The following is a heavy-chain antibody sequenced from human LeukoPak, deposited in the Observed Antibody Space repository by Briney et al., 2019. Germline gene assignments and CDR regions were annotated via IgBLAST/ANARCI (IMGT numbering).Heavy chain of an antibody. J-gene: IGHJ4*02. V-gene: IGHV3-15*01. CDR2: IKSKTDGGTT. CDR1: GFTLSNAW. CDR3: TTDPYYYDSSGYYYARYYFDY. Sequence: GGSLRLSCAASGFTLSNAWMSWVRQAPGKGLEWVGRIKSKTDGGTTDYAAPVKGRFTISRDDSKNTLYLQMNSLKTEDTAVYYCTTDPYYYDSSGYYYARYYFDYWGQGTLVTVSS. D-gene: IGHD3-22*01.